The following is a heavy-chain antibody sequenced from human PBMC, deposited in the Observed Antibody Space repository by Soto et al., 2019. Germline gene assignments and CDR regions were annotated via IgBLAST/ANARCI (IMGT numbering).Heavy chain of an antibody. CDR2: VIPALGTA. Sequence: QVQLVQSGAEVKKPGSSVKVSCKASGGSFSSYFISWVRQAPGLGLEYMGGVIPALGTANYAQKFQGRVTISADKSTSTAYMALNSLTSDDTAVYYCARDRGAARREYFFRFWGQGTLVTVSS. D-gene: IGHD1-26*01. J-gene: IGHJ4*02. V-gene: IGHV1-69*14. CDR1: GGSFSSYF. CDR3: ARDRGAARREYFFRF.